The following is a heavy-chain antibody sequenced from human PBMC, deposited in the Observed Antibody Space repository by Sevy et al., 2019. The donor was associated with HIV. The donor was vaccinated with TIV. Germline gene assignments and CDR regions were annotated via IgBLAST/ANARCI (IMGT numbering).Heavy chain of an antibody. J-gene: IGHJ4*02. CDR3: VRADPDQHFDS. Sequence: ASLKVSCKASGDTFTNNYIHWVRQAPGQGLEWMGMVDPSAGNTTYAQKFQGRVTMTRYTSTSILYMDLSSLRSEDTAVYYCVRADPDQHFDSWGQGTLVTVSS. CDR1: GDTFTNNY. V-gene: IGHV1-46*01. CDR2: VDPSAGNT.